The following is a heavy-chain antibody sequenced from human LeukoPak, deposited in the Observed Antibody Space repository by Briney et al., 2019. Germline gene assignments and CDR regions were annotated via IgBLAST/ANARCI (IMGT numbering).Heavy chain of an antibody. V-gene: IGHV3-21*01. CDR1: GFTFSSYS. CDR2: ISSSSSDI. Sequence: GSLRLSCAASGFTFSSYSMNWVRQAPGKGLEWVSSISSSSSDIYYADSVKGRFTISRDNAKNSLFLQMNSLRAEDTAVYYCARDLRDTAMVMYYYYYMDVWGKGTTVTVSS. D-gene: IGHD5-18*01. CDR3: ARDLRDTAMVMYYYYYMDV. J-gene: IGHJ6*03.